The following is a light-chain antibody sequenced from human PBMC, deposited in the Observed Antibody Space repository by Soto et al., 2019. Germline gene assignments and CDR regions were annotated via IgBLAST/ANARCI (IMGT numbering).Light chain of an antibody. CDR1: RSNLGANYA. V-gene: IGLV1-40*01. CDR2: DNT. Sequence: QSALTQPPSVSGAAGQRVTISCTGSRSNLGANYAVHWYQQLPGTAPKLLIYDNTKRPSGVPDRFSGSKSGTSASLAITGLRAEDEAYYFCQSYDTSPVFGGGTKVTVL. CDR3: QSYDTSPV. J-gene: IGLJ2*01.